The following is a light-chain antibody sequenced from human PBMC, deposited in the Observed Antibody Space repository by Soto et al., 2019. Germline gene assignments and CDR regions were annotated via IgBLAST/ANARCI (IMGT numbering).Light chain of an antibody. CDR1: QSVSSN. CDR3: QQYNNWPLL. CDR2: GAS. Sequence: EIVMTQSPATLSVSPGERATLSCRASQSVSSNLAWYQQKPGQAPRLLIYGASTRATGIPARFXXSGSGTXXXXXXXXXQSEDFAVYYCQQYNNWPLLFGQGTKLEIK. V-gene: IGKV3-15*01. J-gene: IGKJ2*01.